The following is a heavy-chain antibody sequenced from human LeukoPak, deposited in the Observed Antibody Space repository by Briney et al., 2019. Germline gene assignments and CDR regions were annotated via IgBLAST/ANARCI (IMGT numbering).Heavy chain of an antibody. CDR3: ARDQREWSGYYFGFDP. CDR1: GGSISSYY. V-gene: IGHV4-59*01. D-gene: IGHD3-3*01. Sequence: SETLSLTCTVSGGSISSYYWSWIRQPPGKGLEWIGYIYYSGSTNYNPSLKSRVTISVDTSKNHFSLKLSSVTAADTAVYYCARDQREWSGYYFGFDPWGQGTLVTVSS. J-gene: IGHJ5*02. CDR2: IYYSGST.